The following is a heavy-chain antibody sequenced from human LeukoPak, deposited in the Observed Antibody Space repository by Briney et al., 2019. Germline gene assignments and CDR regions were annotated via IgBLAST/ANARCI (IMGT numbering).Heavy chain of an antibody. Sequence: ASETLSLTCAVYGGSFSGYYWSWIRQPPGKGLEWIGEINHSGSTNYNPSLKSRVTISVDTSKNQFPLKLSSVTAADTAVYYCARVRRGTGIHYYYMDVWGKGTTVTVSS. CDR3: ARVRRGTGIHYYYMDV. CDR2: INHSGST. CDR1: GGSFSGYY. V-gene: IGHV4-34*01. J-gene: IGHJ6*03. D-gene: IGHD1-14*01.